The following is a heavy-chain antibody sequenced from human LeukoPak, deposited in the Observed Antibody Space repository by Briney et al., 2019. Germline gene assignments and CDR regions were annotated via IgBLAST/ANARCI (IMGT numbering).Heavy chain of an antibody. CDR2: ISYDGSNK. CDR3: ARDILFLGGIRGALTYYMDV. D-gene: IGHD1-26*01. V-gene: IGHV3-30-3*01. CDR1: GFSFSSYA. Sequence: PGGSLRLSCAASGFSFSSYAMHWVRQAPGKGLEWVAVISYDGSNKYYADSVKGRFTISRDNSKNTLYLQMNSLRAEDTAVYYCARDILFLGGIRGALTYYMDVWGKGTTVTVSS. J-gene: IGHJ6*03.